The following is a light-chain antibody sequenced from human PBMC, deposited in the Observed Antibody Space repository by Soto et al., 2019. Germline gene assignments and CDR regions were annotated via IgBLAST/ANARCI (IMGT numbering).Light chain of an antibody. J-gene: IGLJ1*01. CDR2: EVV. V-gene: IGLV2-8*01. CDR1: KNDIGVYDF. Sequence: QSALTQPPAASWSPGQSVTISCTGTKNDIGVYDFVSWYQHHPGKAPRLISYEVVQRPSGVPVRFSGANSGKTASLAVFGLQGAGEAQYFCKSQAASNTDVCGLGTKLPVL. CDR3: KSQAASNTDV.